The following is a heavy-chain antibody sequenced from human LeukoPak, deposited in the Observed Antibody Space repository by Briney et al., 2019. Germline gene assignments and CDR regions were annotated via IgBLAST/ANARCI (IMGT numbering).Heavy chain of an antibody. J-gene: IGHJ4*02. CDR1: GGSISSYY. CDR3: ARRVSGRETKDGVDY. CDR2: IYYSGST. Sequence: SETLSLTCTVSGGSISSYYWSWIRQPPGKGLEWIGYIYYSGSTNYNPSLKSRVTISVDTSKNQFSLKLSSVTAADTAVYYCARRVSGRETKDGVDYWGQGTLVTVSS. V-gene: IGHV4-59*08. D-gene: IGHD2-15*01.